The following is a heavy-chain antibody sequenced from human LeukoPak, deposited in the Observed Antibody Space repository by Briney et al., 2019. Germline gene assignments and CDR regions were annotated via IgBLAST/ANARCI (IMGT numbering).Heavy chain of an antibody. J-gene: IGHJ6*02. CDR1: GLTLSNYW. CDR2: INADGSSA. CDR3: ARDYGRSRDYGMDV. V-gene: IGHV3-74*01. D-gene: IGHD3-10*01. Sequence: GGSLRLSCAASGLTLSNYWMHWVRQAPGKGLVWVSRINADGSSASYADSVKGRFTISRDNAKNTLYLQINSLRAEDTAMYYCARDYGRSRDYGMDVWGQGTTVTVSS.